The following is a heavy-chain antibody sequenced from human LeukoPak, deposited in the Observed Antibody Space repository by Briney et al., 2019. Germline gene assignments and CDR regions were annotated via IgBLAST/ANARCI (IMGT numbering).Heavy chain of an antibody. J-gene: IGHJ5*02. Sequence: GESLKISCKGSGYSFTSYWIGWVRQMPGKGLEWMGIIYPGDSDTRYSPSFQGQVTISADKSISTAYLQWSSLKASDTAMYYCARRLCDFWSGYLYNWFDPWGQGTLVTVSS. CDR1: GYSFTSYW. CDR2: IYPGDSDT. V-gene: IGHV5-51*01. CDR3: ARRLCDFWSGYLYNWFDP. D-gene: IGHD3-3*01.